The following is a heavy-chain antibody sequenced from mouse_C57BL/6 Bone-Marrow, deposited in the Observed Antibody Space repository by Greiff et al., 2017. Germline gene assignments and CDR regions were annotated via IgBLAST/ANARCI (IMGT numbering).Heavy chain of an antibody. CDR2: IYPRSGNT. J-gene: IGHJ1*03. CDR3: ARTAGDYDDWYFDV. CDR1: GYTFTSYG. V-gene: IGHV1-81*01. Sequence: QVQLQQSGAELARPGASVKLSCKASGYTFTSYGISWVKQRTGQGLEWIGEIYPRSGNTYYKEKFKGKATLTADKSSSTAYMELRSLTSEDSAVYFCARTAGDYDDWYFDVWGTGTTVTVSS. D-gene: IGHD2-4*01.